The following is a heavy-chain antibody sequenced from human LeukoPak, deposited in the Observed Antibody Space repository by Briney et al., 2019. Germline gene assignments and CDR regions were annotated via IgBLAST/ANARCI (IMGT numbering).Heavy chain of an antibody. CDR3: ARDFSMVRGVIGSHYYYYMDV. CDR1: GYTFTSYG. V-gene: IGHV7-4-1*02. CDR2: INTNTGNP. J-gene: IGHJ6*03. D-gene: IGHD3-10*01. Sequence: GASVKVSCKASGYTFTSYGISWVRQAPGQGLEWMGWINTNTGNPTYAQGFTGRFVFSFDTYVSTAYLHISSLKAEDTAVYYCARDFSMVRGVIGSHYYYYMDVWGKGTTVTVSS.